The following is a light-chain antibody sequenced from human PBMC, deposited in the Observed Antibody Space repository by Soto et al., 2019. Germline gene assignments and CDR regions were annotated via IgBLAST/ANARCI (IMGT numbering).Light chain of an antibody. V-gene: IGKV1-5*01. CDR1: QNVITW. CDR2: DAS. J-gene: IGKJ1*01. CDR3: QQYNTYSRT. Sequence: DIQMTQSPSTLSASVGDRVTITCRASQNVITWLAWYQQKPGKAPKVLIYDASTLESGVPSRFSGSGSGTEFTLTISSLQPDDFATYYCQQYNTYSRTFGQGTKVDI.